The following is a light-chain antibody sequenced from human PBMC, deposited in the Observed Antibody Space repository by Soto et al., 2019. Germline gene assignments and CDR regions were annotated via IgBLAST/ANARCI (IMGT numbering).Light chain of an antibody. J-gene: IGLJ1*01. V-gene: IGLV2-14*01. CDR3: SSYTSTDTLYL. CDR1: SSDVGGYNY. Sequence: QSALTQPASVSGSPGQSITISCTGTSSDVGGYNYVSWYQLHPGKAPKLMIYDVSNRPSWVSSRFSASKSGNTASLTISGLQAEDEADYYCSSYTSTDTLYLFGTGTKLTVL. CDR2: DVS.